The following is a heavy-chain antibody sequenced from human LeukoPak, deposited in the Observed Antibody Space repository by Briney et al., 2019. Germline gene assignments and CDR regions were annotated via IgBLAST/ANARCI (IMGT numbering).Heavy chain of an antibody. J-gene: IGHJ2*01. CDR2: IYYSGNT. CDR1: GGSISGSSYF. D-gene: IGHD7-27*01. V-gene: IGHV4-39*01. Sequence: SSETLSLTCAVSGGSISGSSYFWGWIRQPPGKGLEWIGSIYYSGNTYYNPSLKSRVTISVDTSKNQFSLKLSSVTAADTAVYYCARGFAGDRTMAGYFDLWGRGTLVTVSS. CDR3: ARGFAGDRTMAGYFDL.